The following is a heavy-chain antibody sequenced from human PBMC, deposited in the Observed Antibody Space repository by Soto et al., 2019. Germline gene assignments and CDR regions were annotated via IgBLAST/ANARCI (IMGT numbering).Heavy chain of an antibody. J-gene: IGHJ6*02. CDR2: IYTTGST. CDR1: CGSLSIYF. D-gene: IGHD3-22*01. V-gene: IGHV4-4*07. Sequence: SETLSPTCTVTCGSLSIYFWSLVRQPAGGGLEWVGRIYTTGSTNYNPSLKSRVTMSLDTSRNQFSLKMSSVTAADTAVYNCAREGGYFDSSGSGVYHSPGVDVWGQGTTVTVSS. CDR3: AREGGYFDSSGSGVYHSPGVDV.